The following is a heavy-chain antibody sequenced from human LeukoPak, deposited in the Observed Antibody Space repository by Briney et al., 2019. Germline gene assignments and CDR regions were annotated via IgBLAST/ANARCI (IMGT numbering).Heavy chain of an antibody. CDR2: IGTTGSYI. D-gene: IGHD6-13*01. J-gene: IGHJ4*02. V-gene: IGHV3-21*01. CDR1: GFTFSNYS. CDR3: ARDPLAAGPNYFDY. Sequence: GGSLRLSCAASGFTFSNYSMNWVRQAPWKGLEWVSSIGTTGSYIFYADSVKGRFTISRDNAKNTLYLQMNSLRAEDTAVYYCARDPLAAGPNYFDYWGQGTLVTVSS.